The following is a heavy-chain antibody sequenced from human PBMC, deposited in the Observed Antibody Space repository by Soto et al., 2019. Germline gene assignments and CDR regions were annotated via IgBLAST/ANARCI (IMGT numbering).Heavy chain of an antibody. CDR1: GFTFSSYC. V-gene: IGHV3-7*02. Sequence: TGGSLRLSCAASGFTFSSYCMGWVRKAPGKGLEWVANIKQDGSEKYYVDSVKGRFTISRDNAKNSLYLQMNSLRAEDTAVYYCASYAYWAAFDIWGQGTMVTVSS. D-gene: IGHD2-2*01. CDR3: ASYAYWAAFDI. J-gene: IGHJ3*02. CDR2: IKQDGSEK.